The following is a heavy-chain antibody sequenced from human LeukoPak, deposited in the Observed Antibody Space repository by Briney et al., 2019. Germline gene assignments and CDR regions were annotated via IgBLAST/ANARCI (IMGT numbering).Heavy chain of an antibody. CDR2: INPNSGGT. CDR3: VPSNENYYFDY. V-gene: IGHV1-2*02. D-gene: IGHD1-7*01. Sequence: ASVKVSCKASGYTFTGYYMHWVRQAPGQGLEWMGWINPNSGGTNYAQKFQGRVTMTRDTSITTAYMELSRLRSDDTAVYYCVPSNENYYFDYWGQGTLVTASS. CDR1: GYTFTGYY. J-gene: IGHJ4*02.